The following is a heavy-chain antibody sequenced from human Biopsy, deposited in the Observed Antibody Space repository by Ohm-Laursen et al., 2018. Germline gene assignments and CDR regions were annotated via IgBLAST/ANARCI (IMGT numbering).Heavy chain of an antibody. J-gene: IGHJ5*01. CDR1: GASISSYY. CDR2: IYYTGTT. D-gene: IGHD6-19*01. CDR3: AGKDFDRGWYDPAFDF. Sequence: SQTLSLTCSVSGASISSYYWSWIRQSQEKGLERIGHIYYTGTTNYDPSLKGRVTMSVDSAANQFSLRLTSVTAADAAVYYYAGKDFDRGWYDPAFDFWGQGMLVTVS. V-gene: IGHV4-59*01.